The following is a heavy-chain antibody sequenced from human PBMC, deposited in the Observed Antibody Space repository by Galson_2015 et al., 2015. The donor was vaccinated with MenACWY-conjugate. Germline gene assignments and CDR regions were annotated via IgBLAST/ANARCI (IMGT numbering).Heavy chain of an antibody. V-gene: IGHV4-59*01. CDR1: GGSISSYY. Sequence: LSLTCSVSGGSISSYYWSWIRQPPGKGLEWIGYIYYSGTSNYNLSLKSRVTMSVDTSKNQFSLKLNSVTAADTAVYYCARPTSDSSSWRAFDIWGQGTMVTVSS. CDR2: IYYSGTS. J-gene: IGHJ3*02. CDR3: ARPTSDSSSWRAFDI. D-gene: IGHD6-13*01.